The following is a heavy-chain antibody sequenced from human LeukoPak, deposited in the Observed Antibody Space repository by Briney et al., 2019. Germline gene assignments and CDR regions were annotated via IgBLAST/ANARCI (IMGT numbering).Heavy chain of an antibody. CDR2: IYYSGST. D-gene: IGHD3-16*02. Sequence: PSETLSLTCTVSGGSISSYYWGWIRQPPGKGLEWIGSIYYSGSTYYNPSLKSRVTISVDTSKNQFSLKLSSVTAADTAVYYCARSLYVWGSYREYYFDYWGQGTLVTVSS. CDR3: ARSLYVWGSYREYYFDY. J-gene: IGHJ4*02. V-gene: IGHV4-39*01. CDR1: GGSISSYY.